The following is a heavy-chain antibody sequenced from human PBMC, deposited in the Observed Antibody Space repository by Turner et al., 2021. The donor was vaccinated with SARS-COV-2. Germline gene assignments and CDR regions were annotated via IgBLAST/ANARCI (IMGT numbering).Heavy chain of an antibody. Sequence: QVQLQESGPGLVKPSQTLSLTCTVSGGSISSGGYYWSWIRQHQGKGLEWTGYIYYSGSTYYNPSLKSRVTISLDTSKNQFSLKLSSVTAADTAVYYCARTKGYCSSTSCYLDSWGQGTLVTVTS. CDR1: GGSISSGGYY. CDR2: IYYSGST. V-gene: IGHV4-31*03. J-gene: IGHJ4*02. D-gene: IGHD2-2*01. CDR3: ARTKGYCSSTSCYLDS.